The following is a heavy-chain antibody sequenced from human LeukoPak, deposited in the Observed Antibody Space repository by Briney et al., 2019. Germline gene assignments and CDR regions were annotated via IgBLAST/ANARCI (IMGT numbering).Heavy chain of an antibody. CDR1: GFTFSSYS. CDR3: ARDFYCSGGSCYGDAFDI. D-gene: IGHD2-15*01. CDR2: ISSSSSYI. Sequence: PGGSLRLSCAASGFTFSSYSMNWVRQAPGKGLEWVSSISSSSSYIYYADSVKGRFTISRDTAKHSLYLQMNSLRAEETGVSYCARDFYCSGGSCYGDAFDIWGQGTMVTVSS. V-gene: IGHV3-21*01. J-gene: IGHJ3*02.